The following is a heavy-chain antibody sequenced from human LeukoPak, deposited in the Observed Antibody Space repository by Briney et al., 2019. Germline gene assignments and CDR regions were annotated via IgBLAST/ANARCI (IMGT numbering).Heavy chain of an antibody. D-gene: IGHD6-13*01. Sequence: KSSETLSLTXTVSGGSISDYNWSWVRQPTGKGLEWIGRLYTSGSTNYSPSLKSRLTISVDTSKNQFSLKLSSVTAADTAVYYCARAVRVSSWYYFDYWGQGTLVTVSS. V-gene: IGHV4-4*07. CDR3: ARAVRVSSWYYFDY. J-gene: IGHJ4*02. CDR2: LYTSGST. CDR1: GGSISDYN.